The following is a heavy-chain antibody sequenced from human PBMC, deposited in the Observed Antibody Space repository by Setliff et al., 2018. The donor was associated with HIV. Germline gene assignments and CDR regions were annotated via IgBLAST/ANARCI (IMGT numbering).Heavy chain of an antibody. Sequence: GESLKISCXASGVTFSXKYMXXXRQAPGKGLEWVSVIYSGGRTFXXDSVXXRITISRDNSKNTVYLQMNILRPEXXAVYXXXXGXXXCGGGSCFDPWGQGTLVTVSS. J-gene: IGHJ5*02. CDR1: GVTFSXKY. CDR2: IYSGGRT. CDR3: XXGXXXCGGGSCFDP. V-gene: IGHV3-66*02. D-gene: IGHD2-15*01.